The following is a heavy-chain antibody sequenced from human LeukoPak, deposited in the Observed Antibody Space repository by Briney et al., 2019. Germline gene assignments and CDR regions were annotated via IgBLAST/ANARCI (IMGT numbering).Heavy chain of an antibody. D-gene: IGHD3-10*01. CDR2: IYYTGST. Sequence: SETLSLTCTVSGGSISSYYWSWIRQPPGKGLECIGYIYYTGSTNYNPSLKSRVTISIDTSKTQFSLKLSSVTAADTAVYYCASTYFGSGSYPLDYWGQGTLVTVSS. V-gene: IGHV4-59*01. CDR1: GGSISSYY. CDR3: ASTYFGSGSYPLDY. J-gene: IGHJ4*02.